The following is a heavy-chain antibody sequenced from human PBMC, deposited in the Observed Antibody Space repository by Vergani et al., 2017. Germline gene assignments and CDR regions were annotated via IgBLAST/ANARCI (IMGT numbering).Heavy chain of an antibody. CDR2: ISGYNGNT. CDR3: AREHYYDSSGYYSPGY. Sequence: QVQLVQSGVEVKKPGASVKVSCKASGYTFTNYGIDWVRQAPGQGLEWMGWISGYNGNTNYAQKFQGRVTMTRDTSISTAYMELSRLRSDDTAVYYCAREHYYDSSGYYSPGYWGQGTLVTVSS. J-gene: IGHJ4*02. CDR1: GYTFTNYG. V-gene: IGHV1-18*04. D-gene: IGHD3-22*01.